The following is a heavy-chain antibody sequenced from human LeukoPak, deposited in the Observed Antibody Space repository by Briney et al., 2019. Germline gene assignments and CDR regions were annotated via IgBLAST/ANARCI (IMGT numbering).Heavy chain of an antibody. CDR3: ARAVYGSGSYEGIRFDP. CDR1: DGSISSYY. Sequence: SETLSLTCTVSDGSISSYYWSWIRQPPGKGLEWIGYIYYSGSTNYNPSLKSRVTISVDTSKNQFSLKPSSVTAADTAVYYCARAVYGSGSYEGIRFDPWGQGTLVTVSS. V-gene: IGHV4-59*01. CDR2: IYYSGST. J-gene: IGHJ5*02. D-gene: IGHD3-10*01.